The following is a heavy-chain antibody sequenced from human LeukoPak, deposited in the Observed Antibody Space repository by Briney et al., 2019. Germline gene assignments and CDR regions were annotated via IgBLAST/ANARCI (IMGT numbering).Heavy chain of an antibody. V-gene: IGHV3-48*03. Sequence: GGSLRLSCSASGFTFSIYEMNWVRQAPGKGLEWVSYISSSGSTIYYADSVKGRFTISRDNAKNSLYLQMNSLRAEDTAVYYCARENCGGDCYSDYWGQGTLVTVSS. CDR1: GFTFSIYE. CDR2: ISSSGSTI. J-gene: IGHJ4*02. D-gene: IGHD2-21*02. CDR3: ARENCGGDCYSDY.